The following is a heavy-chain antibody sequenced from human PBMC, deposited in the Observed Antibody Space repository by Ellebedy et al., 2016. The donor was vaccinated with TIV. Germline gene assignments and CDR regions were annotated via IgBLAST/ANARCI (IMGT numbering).Heavy chain of an antibody. CDR1: GFTFSSYG. J-gene: IGHJ4*02. Sequence: GGSLRLSXAASGFTFSSYGMHWVRQAPGKGLEWVAVIWYDGSNKYYADSVKGRFTISRDNSKNTLYLQMNSLRAEDTAVYYCAKWYYYGSGSSPPYFDYWGQGTLVTVSS. CDR3: AKWYYYGSGSSPPYFDY. V-gene: IGHV3-30*02. D-gene: IGHD3-10*01. CDR2: IWYDGSNK.